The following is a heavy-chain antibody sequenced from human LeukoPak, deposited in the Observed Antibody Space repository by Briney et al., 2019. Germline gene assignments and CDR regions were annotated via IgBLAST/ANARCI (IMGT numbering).Heavy chain of an antibody. Sequence: PGGSLRLSCAASGFTFSSYSMNWVRQAPGKGLEWVSSISSSSSYIYYADSEGRRFTITRDNDKNSLYLQMNSLRAEDKAVYYCARSHSVDYWGQGTLVTVSS. CDR1: GFTFSSYS. J-gene: IGHJ4*02. V-gene: IGHV3-21*01. D-gene: IGHD2-21*01. CDR2: ISSSSSYI. CDR3: ARSHSVDY.